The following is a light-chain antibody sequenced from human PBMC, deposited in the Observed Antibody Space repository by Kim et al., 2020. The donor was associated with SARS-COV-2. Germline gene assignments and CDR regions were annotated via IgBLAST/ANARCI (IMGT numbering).Light chain of an antibody. CDR1: RLRNKY. CDR3: QAWDSNTYV. CDR2: QDT. V-gene: IGLV3-1*01. Sequence: VSQGQTASIPCSGDRLRNKYVAWYQQKPGQSPVLVIYQDTKRPSGIPQRFSGSNSGNTATLTISETQPLDEADYYCQAWDSNTYVFGAGTKVTVL. J-gene: IGLJ1*01.